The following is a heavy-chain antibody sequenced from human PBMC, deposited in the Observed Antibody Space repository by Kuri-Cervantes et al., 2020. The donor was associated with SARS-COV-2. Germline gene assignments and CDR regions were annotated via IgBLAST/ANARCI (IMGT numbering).Heavy chain of an antibody. J-gene: IGHJ3*02. CDR1: GFTFDDYA. Sequence: SLKISCAASGFTFDDYAMHWVRQAPGKGLEWVSGISWNSGSIGYADSVKGRFTISRDNAKNSLYLQMNSLRAEDMALYCYAKGIAAAGVGAFDIWGQGTMVTVSS. D-gene: IGHD6-13*01. CDR2: ISWNSGSI. V-gene: IGHV3-9*03. CDR3: AKGIAAAGVGAFDI.